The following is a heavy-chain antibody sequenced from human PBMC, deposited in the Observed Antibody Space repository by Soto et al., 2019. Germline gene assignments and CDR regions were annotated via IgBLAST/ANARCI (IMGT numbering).Heavy chain of an antibody. CDR2: ISAYNGNT. J-gene: IGHJ4*02. CDR3: ARGYSGYEGDSVLDY. D-gene: IGHD5-12*01. CDR1: GYTFTSYG. Sequence: QVPLVQSGAEVKKPGASVKVSCKASGYTFTSYGISWVRQAPGQGLEWMGWISAYNGNTNYAQKLQGRVTMTTDTSTGTADMELRSLRSDDTAVYYCARGYSGYEGDSVLDYWGQGTLVIVSS. V-gene: IGHV1-18*01.